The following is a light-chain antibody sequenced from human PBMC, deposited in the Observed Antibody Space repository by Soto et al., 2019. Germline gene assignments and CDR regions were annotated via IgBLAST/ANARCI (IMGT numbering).Light chain of an antibody. Sequence: EIVLTQSPATLSLSPGERASLSCRASQSVGNSLAWYQHKPGQAPRLLIYDVSNRATGIPARFSGSGSGTDFTLTISSLEADDFAVYYCQQCVIWPLFTFGPGTKVDIK. CDR1: QSVGNS. CDR2: DVS. CDR3: QQCVIWPLFT. V-gene: IGKV3-11*01. J-gene: IGKJ3*01.